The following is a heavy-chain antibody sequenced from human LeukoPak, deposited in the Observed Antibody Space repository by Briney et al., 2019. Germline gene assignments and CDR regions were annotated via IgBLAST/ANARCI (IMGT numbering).Heavy chain of an antibody. CDR3: ARATYRSFDY. V-gene: IGHV3-48*03. D-gene: IGHD3-16*01. J-gene: IGHJ4*02. CDR2: ISGGGSTI. CDR1: GFTFSSYE. Sequence: GGSLRLSCAASGFTFSSYEMNWVRQAPGKGLEWVSYISGGGSTIYYADSVKGRFTISRDNAKTSLNLQMNSLRAEDTALYYCARATYRSFDYWGQGTLVTVSS.